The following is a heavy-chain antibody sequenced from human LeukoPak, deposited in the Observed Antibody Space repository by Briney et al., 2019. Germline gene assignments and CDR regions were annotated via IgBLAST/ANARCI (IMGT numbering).Heavy chain of an antibody. J-gene: IGHJ3*02. D-gene: IGHD2-2*01. CDR3: ARESIVVVPTTMDDASDI. CDR2: IKQDGSEQ. V-gene: IGHV3-7*01. Sequence: GGSLRLSCAASGFTFSNYAMSWVRQAPGKGLEWVANIKQDGSEQFYLDSVKGRFTISRDNAKNALYLQMHSLRVEDTAVYYCARESIVVVPTTMDDASDIWGQGTMVTVSS. CDR1: GFTFSNYA.